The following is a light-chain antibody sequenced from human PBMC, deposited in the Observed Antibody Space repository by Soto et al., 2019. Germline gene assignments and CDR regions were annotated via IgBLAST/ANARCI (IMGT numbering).Light chain of an antibody. CDR2: EVS. J-gene: IGLJ3*02. CDR1: SSDVGSYNL. Sequence: QSALTQPASVSGSPGQSITISCTGTSSDVGSYNLVSWYQQHPGKAPKLMIYEVSKRPSGVSNRFSGSKSGNTASLTISGLQAEDYADYYCCSYAGSSTPWVFGGGTKLTVL. CDR3: CSYAGSSTPWV. V-gene: IGLV2-23*02.